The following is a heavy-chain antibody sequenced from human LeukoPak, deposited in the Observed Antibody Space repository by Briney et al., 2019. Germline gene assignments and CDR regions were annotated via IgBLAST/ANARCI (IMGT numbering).Heavy chain of an antibody. CDR1: GVTFSRYW. V-gene: IGHV3-7*01. J-gene: IGHJ4*02. D-gene: IGHD3-16*01. CDR2: IKQDGSEK. CDR3: AREHSWGDFDY. Sequence: PGGSLRLSCAVSGVTFSRYWMRWGRQAPGKGREWVANIKQDGSEKYYGDSVKGRCTISRDNAKISLYLQMNTLRAEDTAVYYCAREHSWGDFDYWGQGTLVTVSS.